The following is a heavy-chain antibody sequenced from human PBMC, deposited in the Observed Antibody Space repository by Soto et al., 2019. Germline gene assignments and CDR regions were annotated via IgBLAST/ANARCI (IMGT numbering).Heavy chain of an antibody. Sequence: QLQLQESGPGLVKPSETLSLTCTVSGGSISSSSYYWGWIRQPPGKGLEWFGSIDYSGSTYYNPSIESRVAMSVDTSKTQFSLRLTSVTAADTAVYYCARHVSVSGYDYSFDQWGQGTLVTVSS. CDR1: GGSISSSSYY. CDR3: ARHVSVSGYDYSFDQ. CDR2: IDYSGST. D-gene: IGHD5-12*01. J-gene: IGHJ4*02. V-gene: IGHV4-39*01.